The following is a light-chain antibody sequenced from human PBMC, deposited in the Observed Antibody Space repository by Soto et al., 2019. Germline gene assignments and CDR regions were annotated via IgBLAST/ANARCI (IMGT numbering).Light chain of an antibody. J-gene: IGLJ1*01. V-gene: IGLV2-14*01. CDR1: TSDIGGYYF. Sequence: ALTQPASVSGSPGQSITISCTGTTSDIGGYYFVSWFQQYPGKAPTLIIYDVSNRPSGSSSRFSGFKTGNTATLTISGLQAEDEADYYCSSYRSSTTPFVFGTGTKLTVL. CDR3: SSYRSSTTPFV. CDR2: DVS.